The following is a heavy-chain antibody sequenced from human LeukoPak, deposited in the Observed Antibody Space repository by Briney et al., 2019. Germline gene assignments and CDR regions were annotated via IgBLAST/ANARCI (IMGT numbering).Heavy chain of an antibody. Sequence: GGSLRLSRAASGFTFSSYAMHWVRQAPGKGLEWVAVISYDGSNKYYADSVKGRFTISRDNSKNTLYLQMNSLRAEDTAVYYCAREAGYSGYEYFDYWGQGTLVTVSS. CDR2: ISYDGSNK. D-gene: IGHD5-12*01. CDR1: GFTFSSYA. V-gene: IGHV3-30-3*01. J-gene: IGHJ4*02. CDR3: AREAGYSGYEYFDY.